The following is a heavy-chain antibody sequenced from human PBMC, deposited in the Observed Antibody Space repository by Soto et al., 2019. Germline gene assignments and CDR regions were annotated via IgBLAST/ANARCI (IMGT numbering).Heavy chain of an antibody. V-gene: IGHV3-73*02. CDR3: TSHSPEDMRRS. CDR1: GFTFSGSA. CDR2: IRNKANTYAT. D-gene: IGHD2-15*01. Sequence: EVQLVESGGGLVQPGGSLKLSCAASGFTFSGSAVHWVRQASGKGLEWVGRIRNKANTYATAYAASVKGRFTISRDDSKNTAYLQMNSLTTDDTAVYYCTSHSPEDMRRSCGLGTQVTVSS. J-gene: IGHJ4*02.